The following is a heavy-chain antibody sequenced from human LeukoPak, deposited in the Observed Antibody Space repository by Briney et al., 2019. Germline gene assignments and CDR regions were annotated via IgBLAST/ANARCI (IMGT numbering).Heavy chain of an antibody. CDR2: IYYSGST. CDR3: ARHVWQQLVASFDP. CDR1: GGSISSSSYY. V-gene: IGHV4-39*01. J-gene: IGHJ5*02. Sequence: SETLSLTCTVSGGSISSSSYYWGWIRQPPGKGLEWIGSIYYSGSTYYNPSLKSRVTISVDTSKNQFSLKLSSVTAADTAVYYCARHVWQQLVASFDPWGQGTLVTVSS. D-gene: IGHD6-13*01.